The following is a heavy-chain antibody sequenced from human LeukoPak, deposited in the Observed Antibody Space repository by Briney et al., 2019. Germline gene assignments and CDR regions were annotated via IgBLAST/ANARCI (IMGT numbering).Heavy chain of an antibody. Sequence: ASVKVSCKASGYTFTIYYMHWVRQAPGQGLEWMGIINPSGGSTSYAQKFQGRVTMTRDTSTSTVYMELSSLRSEDTAVYYCARARDYGDYGHWYFDVWGRGTLVTVSS. CDR3: ARARDYGDYGHWYFDV. D-gene: IGHD4-17*01. J-gene: IGHJ2*01. CDR1: GYTFTIYY. CDR2: INPSGGST. V-gene: IGHV1-46*01.